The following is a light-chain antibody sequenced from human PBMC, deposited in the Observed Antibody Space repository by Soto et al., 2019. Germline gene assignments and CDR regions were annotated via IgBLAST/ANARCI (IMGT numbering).Light chain of an antibody. Sequence: QSALTQPRSVSGSPGQSVTISCTGTSSDVGGYNYVSWYQQHPGKAPKLMIYDVSKRPSGVPDRFSGSKSGNTASLTISGLQAEDEADYYGCSYAGFGTGTKLTVL. V-gene: IGLV2-11*01. CDR3: CSYAG. CDR2: DVS. J-gene: IGLJ1*01. CDR1: SSDVGGYNY.